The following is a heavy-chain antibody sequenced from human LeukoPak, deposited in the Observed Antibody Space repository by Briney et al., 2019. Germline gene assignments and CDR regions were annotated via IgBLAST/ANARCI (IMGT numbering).Heavy chain of an antibody. D-gene: IGHD3-22*01. V-gene: IGHV1-69*13. CDR3: ARGLNHNDRPTDAFDI. CDR1: GGTFSSYA. J-gene: IGHJ3*02. CDR2: IIPIFGTA. Sequence: RASVKVSCKASGGTFSSYAISWVRQAPGQGLEWMGGIIPIFGTANYAQKFQGRVTITADESTSTAYMELRSLTSEDTAVYYCARGLNHNDRPTDAFDIWGQGTKVTVSS.